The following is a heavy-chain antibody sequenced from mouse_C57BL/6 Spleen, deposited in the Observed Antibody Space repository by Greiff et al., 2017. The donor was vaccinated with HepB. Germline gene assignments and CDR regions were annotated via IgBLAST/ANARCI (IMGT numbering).Heavy chain of an antibody. CDR1: GYAFSSSW. CDR2: IYPGDGDT. V-gene: IGHV1-82*01. CDR3: ARPYGSYWYFDV. Sequence: QVQLQQSGPELVKPGASVKISCKASGYAFSSSWMNWVKQRPGKGLEWIGRIYPGDGDTNYNGKFKGKATLTADKSSSTAYMQLSSLTSEDSAVYLCARPYGSYWYFDVWGTGTTVTVSS. J-gene: IGHJ1*03. D-gene: IGHD1-1*01.